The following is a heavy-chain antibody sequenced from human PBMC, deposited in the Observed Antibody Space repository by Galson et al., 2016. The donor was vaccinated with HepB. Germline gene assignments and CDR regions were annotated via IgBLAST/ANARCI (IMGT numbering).Heavy chain of an antibody. D-gene: IGHD4-17*01. Sequence: QSGAEVKKPGESLKISCEGSGYTFSNYWIGWVRQSPGKGLEWMEIIYPGDSETRYSPSFQGQVTISADMSIDTAYLQWNSLKASDTAMYYCALDYGDYAYLDYWGQGTLVTVSS. CDR3: ALDYGDYAYLDY. CDR1: GYTFSNYW. CDR2: IYPGDSET. J-gene: IGHJ4*02. V-gene: IGHV5-51*01.